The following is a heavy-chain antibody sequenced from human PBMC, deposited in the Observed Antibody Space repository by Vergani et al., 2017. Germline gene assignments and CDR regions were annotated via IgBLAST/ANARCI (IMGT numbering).Heavy chain of an antibody. D-gene: IGHD5-18*01. J-gene: IGHJ4*02. Sequence: EVQLVESGGGLVKPGGSLRLSCAASGFTFSNAWMSWVRQAPGKGLEWVGRIKSKTDGGTTDYAAPVKGRFTISRDDSKNTLYLQLSGLKTEDTAVYFCSRGRGYNFDYSDYWGQGTLVTVSS. V-gene: IGHV3-15*01. CDR1: GFTFSNAW. CDR3: SRGRGYNFDYSDY. CDR2: IKSKTDGGTT.